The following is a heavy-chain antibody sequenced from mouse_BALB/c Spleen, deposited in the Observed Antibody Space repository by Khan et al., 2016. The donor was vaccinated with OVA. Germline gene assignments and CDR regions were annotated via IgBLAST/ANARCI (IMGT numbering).Heavy chain of an antibody. CDR3: ARDYWFTY. D-gene: IGHD1-1*02. V-gene: IGHV5-6-5*01. CDR2: ISSAGTT. Sequence: EVELVESGGDLVKPGGSLKLSCAASGFTFSNYAMSWVRQTPEKRLEWVASISSAGTTYYPDSVKGRFTISRDNARNILYLQMNSLRSENTAMFYCARDYWFTYWGQGTLVTVSA. J-gene: IGHJ3*01. CDR1: GFTFSNYA.